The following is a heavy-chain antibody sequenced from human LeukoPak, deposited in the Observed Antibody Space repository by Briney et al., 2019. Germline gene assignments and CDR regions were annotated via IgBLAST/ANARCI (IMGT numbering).Heavy chain of an antibody. V-gene: IGHV3-74*01. D-gene: IGHD2-8*01. CDR3: TSLGETVIVLMVYPEDY. CDR2: INSDGSST. J-gene: IGHJ4*02. Sequence: PGGSLRLSCAASGFTLSSYWMHWVRQAPGKGLVWVARINSDGSSTNDADSVKGRFSRSRDKAKNTVDVQMKTLRSEDTAVYYCTSLGETVIVLMVYPEDYWGQGTLVTVSS. CDR1: GFTLSSYW.